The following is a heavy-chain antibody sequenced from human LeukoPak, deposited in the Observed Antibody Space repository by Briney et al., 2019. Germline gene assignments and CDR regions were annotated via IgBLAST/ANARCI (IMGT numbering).Heavy chain of an antibody. CDR3: AKVEPYGYYYDSSGYYFDY. CDR1: GFTFSSYA. J-gene: IGHJ4*02. D-gene: IGHD3-22*01. Sequence: GGSLRVSCAASGFTFSSYAMNWVRQAPGKGLEWVSAISGSGDPTYYADSVKGRFTISRDNSKNTLYLQMNSLRAEDTAVYYCAKVEPYGYYYDSSGYYFDYWGQGTLVTVSS. CDR2: ISGSGDPT. V-gene: IGHV3-23*01.